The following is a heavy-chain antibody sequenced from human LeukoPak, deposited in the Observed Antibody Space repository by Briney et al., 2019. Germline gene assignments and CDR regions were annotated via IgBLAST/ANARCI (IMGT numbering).Heavy chain of an antibody. CDR1: GDTISSYF. CDR3: ARSGRELATRFDP. J-gene: IGHJ5*02. D-gene: IGHD1-26*01. CDR2: VYYTGRT. Sequence: SETLSLTCNVYGDTISSYFWSWIRQPPGKALEWIGYVYYTGRTNYSPSLKSRVTLSVDTSNNQFSLGLTSVTTADTAVYYCARSGRELATRFDPWGQGILVTVSS. V-gene: IGHV4-59*13.